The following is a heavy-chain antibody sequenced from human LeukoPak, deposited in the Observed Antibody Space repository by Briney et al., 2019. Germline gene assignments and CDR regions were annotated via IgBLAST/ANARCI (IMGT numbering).Heavy chain of an antibody. J-gene: IGHJ4*02. CDR2: ISGSGGST. V-gene: IGHV3-23*01. D-gene: IGHD2-15*01. CDR1: GFTFSSYG. Sequence: PGGSLRLSCAASGFTFSSYGMSWVRQAPGKGLEWVSAISGSGGSTYYADSVKGRFTISRDNSKNTLYLQMNSLRAEDTAVYYCAKPHCSGGSCYSWFDYWGQGTLVTVSS. CDR3: AKPHCSGGSCYSWFDY.